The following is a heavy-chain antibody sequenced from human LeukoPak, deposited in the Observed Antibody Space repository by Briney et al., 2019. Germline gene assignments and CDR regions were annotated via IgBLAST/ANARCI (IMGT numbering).Heavy chain of an antibody. Sequence: PSETLSLTCTVSGGSISSYHWSWIRQPAGKGLEWIGRIYTSGSTNYNPSLKSRVTMSVDTSKNQFSLKLSSVTAADTAVYYCARDYAEGSGAYFDYWGQGTLVTVSS. CDR1: GGSISSYH. J-gene: IGHJ4*02. D-gene: IGHD3-16*01. V-gene: IGHV4-4*07. CDR2: IYTSGST. CDR3: ARDYAEGSGAYFDY.